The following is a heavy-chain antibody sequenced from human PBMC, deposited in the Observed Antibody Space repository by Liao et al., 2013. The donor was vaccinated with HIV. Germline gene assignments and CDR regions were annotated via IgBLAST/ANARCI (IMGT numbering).Heavy chain of an antibody. CDR2: VNHSGST. CDR1: GGSFSGYY. V-gene: IGHV4-34*01. Sequence: QVQLQQWGAGLLKPSETLSLTCAVYGGSFSGYYWRWIRQSPGKGLEWIGEVNHSGSTNYNPSLKSRVTISVDTSKNQFSLKLSSVTAADTAVYYCARSGGKLGIHFDYWGQGTLVTVSS. CDR3: ARSGGKLGIHFDY. J-gene: IGHJ4*02. D-gene: IGHD7-27*01.